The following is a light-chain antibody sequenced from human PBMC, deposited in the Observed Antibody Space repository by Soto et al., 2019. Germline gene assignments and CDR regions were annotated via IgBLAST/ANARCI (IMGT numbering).Light chain of an antibody. J-gene: IGKJ1*01. V-gene: IGKV3-11*01. CDR2: DAS. Sequence: EIVMTQSPATVSVSPGERATLSCRASQSVNNYLAWYQQKPGQAPRLLIYDASNRATGIPTRFSGSGSGTDFTLTISSLEPEDFAVYYCQQRSNWTFGQGTKVEIK. CDR1: QSVNNY. CDR3: QQRSNWT.